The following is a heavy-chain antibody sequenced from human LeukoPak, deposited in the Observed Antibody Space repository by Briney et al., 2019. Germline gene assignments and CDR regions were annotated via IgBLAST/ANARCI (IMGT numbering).Heavy chain of an antibody. CDR2: AHYGGNT. CDR3: XRRRGSGTQLWRYDGFXX. D-gene: IGHD5-18*01. CDR1: GGSISDYY. Sequence: SETLSLTCTVSGGSISDYYCSWIRQPPGKGLEWVGYAHYGGNTDYNPSLKSRVTISVDTAKNQFSLKLRSVTAADTAVYYCXRRRGSGTQLWRYDGFXXWGQGTVXT. J-gene: IGHJ3*02. V-gene: IGHV4-59*01.